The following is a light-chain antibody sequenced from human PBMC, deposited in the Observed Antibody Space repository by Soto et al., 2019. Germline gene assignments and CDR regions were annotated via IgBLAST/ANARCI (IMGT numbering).Light chain of an antibody. CDR3: QQLNSYPLT. CDR2: AAS. J-gene: IGKJ4*01. CDR1: QGISSY. V-gene: IGKV1-9*01. Sequence: DIQLTQSPSFLSASVGDRVTITCRASQGISSYLAWYQQKPGKAPKLLIYAASTLQSGVPSRFSGSGSGTEFTLKISSLQPEDLAAYYCQQLNSYPLTFGGGTKVEIK.